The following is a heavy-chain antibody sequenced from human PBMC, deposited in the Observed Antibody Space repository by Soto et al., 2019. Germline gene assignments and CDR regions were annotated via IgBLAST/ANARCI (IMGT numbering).Heavy chain of an antibody. J-gene: IGHJ4*02. V-gene: IGHV3-23*01. Sequence: EVQLLESGGGLVQPGGSLRLSCVASGLTFSSSSMSWVRQAPGKGLEWVSVSTGGGGSTFYADSVKGRFTISRDNSKNTLYLQMTSLRAEDAAVYFCAKLVRYWGQGTLVTVSS. CDR2: STGGGGST. CDR1: GLTFSSSS. CDR3: AKLVRY. D-gene: IGHD6-6*01.